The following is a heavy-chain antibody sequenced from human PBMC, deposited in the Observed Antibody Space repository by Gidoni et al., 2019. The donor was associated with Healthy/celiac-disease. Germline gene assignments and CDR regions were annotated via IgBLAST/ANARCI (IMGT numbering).Heavy chain of an antibody. CDR3: ARQGVRIAARPWVYN. J-gene: IGHJ4*02. V-gene: IGHV3-21*01. CDR2: ISSSSSYI. D-gene: IGHD6-6*01. CDR1: GFTFSSYS. Sequence: EVQLVESGGGLVKPGGSLRLSCAASGFTFSSYSMNWVRQAPGKGLEWVSSISSSSSYIYYADSVKGRFTISRDNAKNSLYLQMNSLRAEDTAVYYCARQGVRIAARPWVYNWGQGTLVTVSS.